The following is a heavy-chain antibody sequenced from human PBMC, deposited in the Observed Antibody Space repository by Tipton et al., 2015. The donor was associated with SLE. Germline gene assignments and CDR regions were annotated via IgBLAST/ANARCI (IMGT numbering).Heavy chain of an antibody. V-gene: IGHV4-31*03. D-gene: IGHD2-15*01. J-gene: IGHJ5*02. CDR3: ARAYCSGGSCYEEGWFDP. Sequence: TLSLTCTVSGGSISSGGYYSSWIRQHQGKGLEWIGYIYYSGSTYYNPSLKSRVTISVDTSKNQFSLKLSSVTAADTAVYYCARAYCSGGSCYEEGWFDPW. CDR2: IYYSGST. CDR1: GGSISSGGYY.